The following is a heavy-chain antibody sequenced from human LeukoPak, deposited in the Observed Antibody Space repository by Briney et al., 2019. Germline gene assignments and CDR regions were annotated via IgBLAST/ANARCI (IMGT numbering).Heavy chain of an antibody. V-gene: IGHV3-73*01. Sequence: GGSLILSCAASGFTFRDSVYWVRQASGKGLEWVGRVQNRANSYATAYAASVKGRFTISRDDSKNTAYLHMNNLEIEDTAVYYCTYSIIGGGYWGQGTLVTVSS. J-gene: IGHJ4*02. CDR3: TYSIIGGGY. CDR2: VQNRANSYAT. CDR1: GFTFRDS. D-gene: IGHD2-15*01.